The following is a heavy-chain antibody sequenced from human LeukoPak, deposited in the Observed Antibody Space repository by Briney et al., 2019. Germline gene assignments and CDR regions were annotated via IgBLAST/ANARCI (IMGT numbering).Heavy chain of an antibody. J-gene: IGHJ3*02. D-gene: IGHD2-2*01. Sequence: GASVKVSCKVSGYTLTELSMHWVRQAPGKGLEWMGGFDPEDGETIYAQKFQGRVTMTEDTSTDTAYMELSSLRSEDTAVYYCARAPPWSTGVDAFDIWGQGTMVTVSS. CDR3: ARAPPWSTGVDAFDI. V-gene: IGHV1-24*01. CDR1: GYTLTELS. CDR2: FDPEDGET.